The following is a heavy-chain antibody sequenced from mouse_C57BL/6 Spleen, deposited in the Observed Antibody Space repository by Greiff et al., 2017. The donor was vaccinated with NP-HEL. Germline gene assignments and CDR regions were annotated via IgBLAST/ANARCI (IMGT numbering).Heavy chain of an antibody. J-gene: IGHJ2*01. CDR2: IYPRDGST. Sequence: SGPELVKPGASVKLSCKASGYTFTSYDINWVKQRPGQGLEWIGWIYPRDGSTKYNEKFKGKATLTVDTSSSTAYMELHSLTSEDSAVYFCARWGVITTVVATLDFDYWGQGTTLTVSS. CDR1: GYTFTSYD. V-gene: IGHV1-85*01. D-gene: IGHD1-1*01. CDR3: ARWGVITTVVATLDFDY.